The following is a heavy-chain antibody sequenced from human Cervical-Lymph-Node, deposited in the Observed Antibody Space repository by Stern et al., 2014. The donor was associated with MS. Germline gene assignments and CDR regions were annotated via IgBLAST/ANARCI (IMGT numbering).Heavy chain of an antibody. D-gene: IGHD5-18*01. J-gene: IGHJ6*02. CDR2: INSDGSTT. CDR3: ARSEYSYGLYYYYGMDV. Sequence: EVQLEESGGGLVQPGGSLRLSCAASGFTFSSYWMHWVRQAPGKGLVWVSRINSDGSTTSYADSVKGRFTISRDNAKNTLYLQVNSLRAEDTAVYYCARSEYSYGLYYYYGMDVWGQGTTVTVSS. V-gene: IGHV3-74*02. CDR1: GFTFSSYW.